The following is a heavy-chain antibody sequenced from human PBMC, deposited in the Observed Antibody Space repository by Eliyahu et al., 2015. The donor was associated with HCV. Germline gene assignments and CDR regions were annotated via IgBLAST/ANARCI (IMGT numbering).Heavy chain of an antibody. CDR3: ASGYYYDSSGYYYSPRAFDI. D-gene: IGHD3-22*01. CDR2: IIPIFGTA. V-gene: IGHV1-69*01. Sequence: QVQLVQSGAEVKKPGSSVKVSCKASGGTFSSYAISWVRQAPGQGLEWMGGIIPIFGTANYAQKFQGRVTITADESTSTAYMELSSLRSEDTAVYYCASGYYYDSSGYYYSPRAFDIWGQGTMVTVSS. CDR1: GGTFSSYA. J-gene: IGHJ3*02.